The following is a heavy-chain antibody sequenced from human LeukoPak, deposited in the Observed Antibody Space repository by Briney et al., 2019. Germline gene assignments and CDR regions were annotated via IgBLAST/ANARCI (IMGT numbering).Heavy chain of an antibody. Sequence: PSETLSLTCTVSGYSISSGYYWGWIRQPPGKGLEWIGSIYHSGSTYYNPSLKSRVTISVDTSKNQFSLKLSSVTAADTAVYYCARSRYKDYVWGSPPYASYFDYWGQGTLVTVSS. J-gene: IGHJ4*02. D-gene: IGHD3-16*01. CDR1: GYSISSGYY. V-gene: IGHV4-38-2*02. CDR2: IYHSGST. CDR3: ARSRYKDYVWGSPPYASYFDY.